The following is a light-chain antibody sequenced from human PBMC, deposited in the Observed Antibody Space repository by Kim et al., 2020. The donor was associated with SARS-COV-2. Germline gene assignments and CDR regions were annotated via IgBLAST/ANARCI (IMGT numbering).Light chain of an antibody. Sequence: DIQLTQSPSSLSASVRDRVTITCRASQTIRNYLNWYQLKPGKGPKLVIYAASSLRSGVPSRFSGSGSESVFFLTITSLQPDDFATYSCQQSHSSPPTFGQGTKLYI. CDR3: QQSHSSPPT. CDR2: AAS. J-gene: IGKJ2*01. CDR1: QTIRNY. V-gene: IGKV1-39*01.